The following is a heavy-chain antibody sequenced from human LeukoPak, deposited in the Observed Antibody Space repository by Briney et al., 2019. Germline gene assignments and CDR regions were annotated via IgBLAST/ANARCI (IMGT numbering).Heavy chain of an antibody. V-gene: IGHV3-48*03. CDR1: GFTFSTYE. D-gene: IGHD3-10*01. CDR2: ISSSGSAI. CDR3: AREGSITY. J-gene: IGHJ4*02. Sequence: GGSLRLSCAASGFTFSTYEMNWVRQAPGRGLEWVSYISSSGSAIYYADSVKGRFTISRDNAKNSLYLQMNSLRAENTAIYYCAREGSITYWGQGTLVTVSS.